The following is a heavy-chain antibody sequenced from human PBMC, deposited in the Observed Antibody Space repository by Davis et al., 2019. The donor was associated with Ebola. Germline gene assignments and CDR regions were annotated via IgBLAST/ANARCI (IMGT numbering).Heavy chain of an antibody. D-gene: IGHD3-16*01. Sequence: GESLNISCAASGFTFTSSLMPWFCHASSKAQILASRVNRDGGTTTYAHCVTGRFTISRDNAKNTLYLQMNSLRDEDTAVYYCARGFEPYGMDVWGQGTTVTVSS. J-gene: IGHJ6*02. V-gene: IGHV3-74*03. CDR1: GFTFTSSL. CDR3: ARGFEPYGMDV. CDR2: VNRDGGTT.